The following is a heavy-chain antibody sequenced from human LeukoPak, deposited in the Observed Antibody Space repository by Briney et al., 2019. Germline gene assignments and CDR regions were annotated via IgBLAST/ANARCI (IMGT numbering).Heavy chain of an antibody. V-gene: IGHV3-53*01. CDR1: GLTVSSNC. CDR3: ARRAGDYSHPYDY. J-gene: IGHJ4*02. CDR2: IYSGGST. Sequence: PGGSLRLSCAASGLTVSSNCVSWVRQAPGKGLEWVSFIYSGGSTYYTDSVKGRFTISRDNSKNTLYLQMNSLRAEDTAVYYCARRAGDYSHPYDYWGQGILVTVSS. D-gene: IGHD3-22*01.